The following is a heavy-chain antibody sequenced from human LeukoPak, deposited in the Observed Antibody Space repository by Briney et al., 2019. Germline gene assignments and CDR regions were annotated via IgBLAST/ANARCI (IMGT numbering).Heavy chain of an antibody. D-gene: IGHD5-18*01. J-gene: IGHJ4*02. CDR1: GFIFSSYE. CDR2: ISSSSSYI. Sequence: GGSLRLSCAASGFIFSSYEMNWVRQAPGKGLEWVSSISSSSSYIYYADSVKGRFTISRDNAKNSLYLQMNSLRAEDTAVYYCASEGYSYGASLAVFDYWGQGALVTVSS. CDR3: ASEGYSYGASLAVFDY. V-gene: IGHV3-21*01.